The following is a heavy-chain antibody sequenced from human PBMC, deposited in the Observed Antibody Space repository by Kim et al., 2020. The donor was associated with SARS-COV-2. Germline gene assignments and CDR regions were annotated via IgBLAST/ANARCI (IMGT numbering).Heavy chain of an antibody. CDR1: GFTISSYW. V-gene: IGHV3-74*01. D-gene: IGHD3-9*01. J-gene: IGHJ6*02. Sequence: GGSLRLSCAASGFTISSYWMHWVRQAPGKGLVWVSRINSDGSSTSYADSVKGRFTISRDNAKNTLYLQMNSLRAEDTAVYYCARVEVRYFDWLLARWGMDVWGQGTTVTVSS. CDR2: INSDGSST. CDR3: ARVEVRYFDWLLARWGMDV.